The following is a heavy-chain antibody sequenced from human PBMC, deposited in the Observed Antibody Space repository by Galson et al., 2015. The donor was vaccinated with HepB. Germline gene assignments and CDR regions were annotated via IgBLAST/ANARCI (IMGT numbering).Heavy chain of an antibody. V-gene: IGHV3-74*01. CDR1: GFIFNKYC. CDR3: ARRNCTGPTCHFDL. D-gene: IGHD2-8*02. J-gene: IGHJ4*02. CDR2: IRYDGTGT. Sequence: SLRLSCAGSGFIFNKYCIHWVRQVPGKGLVWVSRIRYDGTGTDYADSVKGRFTISRDNAKNTVYLQMDSLRAEDTAVFYCARRNCTGPTCHFDLWGQGTLVTVSS.